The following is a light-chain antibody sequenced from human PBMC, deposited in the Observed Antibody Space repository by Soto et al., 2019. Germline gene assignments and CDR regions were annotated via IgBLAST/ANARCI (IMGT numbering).Light chain of an antibody. V-gene: IGLV1-47*01. Sequence: QSVLTQPSSVSGTPGQGVTISCSGSISNIGNNYVYWFQQLPGTAPKVLSNRNDQRPSGVPDRFSGSKSGTSASRAISGLRSEDEADYYCAAWDDTVRSYVFGTGTKVTVL. CDR3: AAWDDTVRSYV. CDR1: ISNIGNNY. CDR2: RND. J-gene: IGLJ1*01.